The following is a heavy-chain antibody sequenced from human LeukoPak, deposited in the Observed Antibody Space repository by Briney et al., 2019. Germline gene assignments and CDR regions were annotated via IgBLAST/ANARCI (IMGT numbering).Heavy chain of an antibody. Sequence: GGSLRLSCAASGFTFSIYAMSWVRQAPGKGLEWVSSIGGSGSGYSTYYADSVKGRFTISRDTSKNTLYLQMNSLRAEDTAVYYCAKDEEYYYGSGSYYVAVPYYFDYWGQGTLVTVSS. V-gene: IGHV3-23*01. D-gene: IGHD3-10*01. CDR2: IGGSGSGYST. CDR3: AKDEEYYYGSGSYYVAVPYYFDY. CDR1: GFTFSIYA. J-gene: IGHJ4*02.